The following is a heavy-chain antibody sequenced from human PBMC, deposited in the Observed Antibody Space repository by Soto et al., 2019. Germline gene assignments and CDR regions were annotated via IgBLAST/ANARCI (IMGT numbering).Heavy chain of an antibody. CDR1: GGSITTSVL. CDR2: IAHDGPT. CDR3: ASGRDYDD. Sequence: VQLTESGPGLVMPSGTLSLTCDVSGGSITTSVLWTWVRQFPGRGIEWMGAIAHDGPTNYNPCLSGRVTMSVDASNSQFSLNVASVHAADTAVYFCASGRDYDDWGQGTLVTVA. D-gene: IGHD1-26*01. V-gene: IGHV4-4*02. J-gene: IGHJ4*02.